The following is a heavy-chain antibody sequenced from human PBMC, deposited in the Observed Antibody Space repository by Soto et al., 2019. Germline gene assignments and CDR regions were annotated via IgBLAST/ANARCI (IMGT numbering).Heavy chain of an antibody. Sequence: GESLKISCKGPGYSFASYWIGWVRQMPGKGLEWMGIIYPGDSDTRYSPSFQGQVTISADKSISTAYLQWSSLKASDTAMYYCARCKVYDFWNGPYKNAFDIWGQGTMVTVSS. V-gene: IGHV5-51*01. CDR3: ARCKVYDFWNGPYKNAFDI. CDR2: IYPGDSDT. CDR1: GYSFASYW. J-gene: IGHJ3*02. D-gene: IGHD3-3*01.